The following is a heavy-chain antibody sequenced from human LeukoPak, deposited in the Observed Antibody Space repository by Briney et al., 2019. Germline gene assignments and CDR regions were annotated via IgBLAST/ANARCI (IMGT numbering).Heavy chain of an antibody. J-gene: IGHJ6*03. CDR1: GGSISSYY. CDR2: IYYSGST. V-gene: IGHV4-59*01. CDR3: ARVGYYYYMDV. Sequence: SETLSLTCTVSGGSISSYYWSWIRQPPGKGLEWIGYIYYSGSTNYNPSLKSRVTISVDTSKNQFSLKLSSVTAADTAVYYCARVGYYYYMDVWGKGTTVTVSS. D-gene: IGHD1-26*01.